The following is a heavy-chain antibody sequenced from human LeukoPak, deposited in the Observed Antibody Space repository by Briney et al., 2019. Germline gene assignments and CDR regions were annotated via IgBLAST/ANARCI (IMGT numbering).Heavy chain of an antibody. CDR3: ARGGGEYREWFDP. CDR2: INHSGST. CDR1: GGSFSGYY. D-gene: IGHD2/OR15-2a*01. J-gene: IGHJ5*02. V-gene: IGHV4-34*01. Sequence: SETLSLTCAVYGGSFSGYYWSWIRQPPGKGLEWIGEINHSGSTNYNPALKSRVTISVDTSKNQFSLKLSSVTAADTAVYYCARGGGEYREWFDPWGQGTLVTVSS.